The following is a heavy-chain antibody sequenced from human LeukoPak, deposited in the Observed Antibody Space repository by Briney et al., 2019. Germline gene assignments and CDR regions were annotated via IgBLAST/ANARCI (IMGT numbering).Heavy chain of an antibody. CDR1: GDSVSSSNGA. J-gene: IGHJ6*03. CDR2: TYYRSKWYN. CDR3: ARGGPPDYYYYYMDV. Sequence: SQTLSLTCAISGDSVSSSNGAWNWIRQSPSRGLEWLGRTYYRSKWYNDYALSVKSRITINPDTSKNHFSLQLNSVTPEDTAVYYCARGGPPDYYYYYMDVWGKGTTVTVSS. V-gene: IGHV6-1*01.